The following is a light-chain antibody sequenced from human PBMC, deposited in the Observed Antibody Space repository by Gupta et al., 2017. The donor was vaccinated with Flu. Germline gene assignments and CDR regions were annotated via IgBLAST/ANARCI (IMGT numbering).Light chain of an antibody. Sequence: GERATLSCRASQSVSSSHLAWYQQKPGQAPRLLMYGASSRATGIPDRFSGSGSGTDFTLTISRLEPEDFAVYYCQEYRSTWTFGQGTKVEIK. CDR2: GAS. V-gene: IGKV3-20*01. CDR3: QEYRSTWT. CDR1: QSVSSSH. J-gene: IGKJ1*01.